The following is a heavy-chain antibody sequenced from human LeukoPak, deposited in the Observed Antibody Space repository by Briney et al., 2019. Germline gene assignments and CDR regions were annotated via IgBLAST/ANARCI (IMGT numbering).Heavy chain of an antibody. CDR1: GFTFSSYT. Sequence: GGSLGLSCAASGFTFSSYTLNWVRQAPGKGLEWVSSISSRSTYIYYGDSVKGRFTVSRDNAKNSLYLQMNSLRAEDSAVYYCARHTAVTNPFDYWGQGTLVTVSS. V-gene: IGHV3-21*01. J-gene: IGHJ4*02. CDR3: ARHTAVTNPFDY. D-gene: IGHD2-8*01. CDR2: ISSRSTYI.